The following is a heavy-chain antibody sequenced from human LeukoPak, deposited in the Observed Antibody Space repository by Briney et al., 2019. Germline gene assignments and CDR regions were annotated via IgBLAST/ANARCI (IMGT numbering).Heavy chain of an antibody. CDR1: GYIFTTYG. CDR2: IKPHNGNT. Sequence: GASVKVSCKASGYIFTTYGISWVRQAPGQGLEWMGWIKPHNGNTNYAQNLQGRVTMTTDTSTSTAYMELRSLRSDDTAVYYCARGVRSGSDYWGQGTLVTVSS. D-gene: IGHD6-19*01. CDR3: ARGVRSGSDY. V-gene: IGHV1-18*01. J-gene: IGHJ4*02.